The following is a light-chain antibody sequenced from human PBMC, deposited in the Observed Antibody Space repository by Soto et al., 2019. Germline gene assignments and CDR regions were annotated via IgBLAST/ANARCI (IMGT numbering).Light chain of an antibody. CDR1: SGDVGGHNF. CDR2: EVS. J-gene: IGLJ3*02. V-gene: IGLV2-8*01. Sequence: QSALTQPPSASGSPGQSVTISCTGTSGDVGGHNFVSWYQFHPGKAPQLIIYEVSKRPSGVPNRFSGSKSDNTASLAVSGLQAEDEADYFCSLFADPNKVFGRGTNVTVL. CDR3: SLFADPNKV.